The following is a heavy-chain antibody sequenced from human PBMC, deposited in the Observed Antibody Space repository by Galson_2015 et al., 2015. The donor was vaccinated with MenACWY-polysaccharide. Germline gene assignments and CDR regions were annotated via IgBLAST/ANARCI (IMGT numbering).Heavy chain of an antibody. J-gene: IGHJ6*02. V-gene: IGHV4-59*11. CDR3: ARNEQGGGMDV. CDR1: GGSISSHY. CDR2: TYYSGST. Sequence: SETLSLTCTVSGGSISSHYWSWIRQPPEKKLEWIGYTYYSGSTNYNPSLKSRVTISVDASKNRLSLKVSSVTAADTAVYYCARNEQGGGMDVWGQGTTVTVSS. D-gene: IGHD1-26*01.